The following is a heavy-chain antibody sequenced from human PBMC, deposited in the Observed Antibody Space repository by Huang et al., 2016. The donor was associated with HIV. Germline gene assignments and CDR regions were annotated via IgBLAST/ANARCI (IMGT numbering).Heavy chain of an antibody. D-gene: IGHD4-4*01. Sequence: QVFLVASGGGVVQPGGSLRLSCAAFGFSFSNYGVHWVRLAPGKGLERVTCIKDDGREKKEADAVKGRFRISRDNLRNTVFVQMNSLRPEDTAVYYCSARRRDAYRGDTFEIWGQGTVVTVSS. CDR2: IKDDGREK. V-gene: IGHV3-30*02. CDR3: SARRRDAYRGDTFEI. J-gene: IGHJ3*02. CDR1: GFSFSNYG.